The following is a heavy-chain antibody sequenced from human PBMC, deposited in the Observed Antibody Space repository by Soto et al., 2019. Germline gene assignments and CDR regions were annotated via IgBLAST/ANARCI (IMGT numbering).Heavy chain of an antibody. V-gene: IGHV4-59*08. CDR2: IYYSGST. Sequence: SETLSLTCTVSGSSISSYYWSWIRQPPGKGLEWIGYIYYSGSTNYNPSLKSRVTISVDTSKNQFSLKLSSVTAADTAVYYCARRWGNGFDYWGQGTLVTVS. CDR1: GSSISSYY. D-gene: IGHD3-16*01. J-gene: IGHJ4*02. CDR3: ARRWGNGFDY.